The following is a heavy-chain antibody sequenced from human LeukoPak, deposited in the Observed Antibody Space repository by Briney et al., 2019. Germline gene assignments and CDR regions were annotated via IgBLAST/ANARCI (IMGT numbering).Heavy chain of an antibody. Sequence: SETLSLTCTVSGGSISSYYWSWIRQPPGQGLEWIGYIYYSGSTNYNPSLKSRVTISVDTSKHQFSLRLSSVTAADTAVYYCARGRLLWFGEFDYWGQGTLVTVSS. V-gene: IGHV4-59*01. D-gene: IGHD3-10*01. CDR3: ARGRLLWFGEFDY. CDR2: IYYSGST. J-gene: IGHJ4*02. CDR1: GGSISSYY.